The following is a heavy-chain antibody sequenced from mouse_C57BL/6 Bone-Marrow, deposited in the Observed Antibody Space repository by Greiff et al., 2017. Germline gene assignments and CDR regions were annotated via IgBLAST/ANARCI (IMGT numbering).Heavy chain of an antibody. CDR1: GYTFTSYW. J-gene: IGHJ4*01. Sequence: QVQLQQPGAELVKPGASVKLSCKASGYTFTSYWMQWVKQRPGQGLEWIGEIDPSDIYTNYNQKFKGKATFTVETSSSTADMQLSSLTSEDSAVYYCARGGGDYDDYYAMDYWGQGTSVTVSS. V-gene: IGHV1-50*01. CDR2: IDPSDIYT. D-gene: IGHD2-4*01. CDR3: ARGGGDYDDYYAMDY.